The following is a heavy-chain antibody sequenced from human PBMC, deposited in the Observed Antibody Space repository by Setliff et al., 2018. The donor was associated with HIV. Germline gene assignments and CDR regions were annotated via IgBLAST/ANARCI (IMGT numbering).Heavy chain of an antibody. V-gene: IGHV3-48*01. CDR3: ARDKGGVRAFDI. D-gene: IGHD3-16*01. J-gene: IGHJ3*02. CDR2: ISSNSSTI. CDR1: GFTFSRSF. Sequence: GGSLRLSCVVSGFTFSRSFMNWVRQAPGKGLEWVSYISSNSSTIYYADSVKGRLTISRDSVKNLLYLQLNSLRGEDTAVYYCARDKGGVRAFDIWGQGTLVTVSS.